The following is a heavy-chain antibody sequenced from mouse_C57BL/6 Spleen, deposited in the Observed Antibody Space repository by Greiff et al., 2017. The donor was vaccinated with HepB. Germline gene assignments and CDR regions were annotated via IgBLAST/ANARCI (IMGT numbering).Heavy chain of an antibody. CDR1: GYSFTDYN. CDR2: INPNYGTT. V-gene: IGHV1-39*01. J-gene: IGHJ4*01. Sequence: VQLKESGPELVKPGASVKISCKASGYSFTDYNMNWVKQSNGKSLEWIGVINPNYGTTSYNQKFKGKATLTVDQTSSTAYMQLHSLTSEDSAVYYCARGRDYGEAMDYWGQGTSVTVSS. D-gene: IGHD2-4*01. CDR3: ARGRDYGEAMDY.